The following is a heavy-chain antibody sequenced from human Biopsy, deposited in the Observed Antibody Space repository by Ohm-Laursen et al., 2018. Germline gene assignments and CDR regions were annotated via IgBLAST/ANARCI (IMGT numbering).Heavy chain of an antibody. CDR2: IRRNSAII. V-gene: IGHV3-9*01. D-gene: IGHD1-26*01. CDR1: GFTFDDCG. Sequence: SLRLSCTASGFTFDDCGMHWVRQPPGKGLEWVSGIRRNSAIIDYADSVRGRFTISRDNARRFLFLQMNNLKSEDTASYYCARDRGGARYGMDVWGRGTTVTVSS. J-gene: IGHJ6*02. CDR3: ARDRGGARYGMDV.